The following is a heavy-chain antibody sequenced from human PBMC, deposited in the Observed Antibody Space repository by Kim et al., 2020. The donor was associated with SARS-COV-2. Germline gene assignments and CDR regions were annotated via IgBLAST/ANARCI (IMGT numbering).Heavy chain of an antibody. Sequence: SVKVSCKASGFTFTSSAVQWVRQARGQRLEWIGWIVVGSGNTNYAQKFQERVTITRDMSTSTAYMELSSLRSEDTAVYYCAAGAYYDFWSGYYRFDPWGQGTLVTVSS. D-gene: IGHD3-3*01. J-gene: IGHJ5*02. CDR1: GFTFTSSA. CDR2: IVVGSGNT. CDR3: AAGAYYDFWSGYYRFDP. V-gene: IGHV1-58*01.